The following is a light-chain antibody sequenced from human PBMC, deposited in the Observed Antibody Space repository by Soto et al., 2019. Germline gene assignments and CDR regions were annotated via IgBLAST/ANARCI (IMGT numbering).Light chain of an antibody. CDR3: QQYNRYLWT. CDR2: DAS. Sequence: DIQMTQSPSSLSASVGDRVTIACQANQDIGNYLNWYQQKPGKAPRLLIYDASNLEIGVPSRFSGSGSGTDFTFTIRNLQPEDMANYYCQQYNRYLWTFGQGTKVEIK. V-gene: IGKV1-33*01. CDR1: QDIGNY. J-gene: IGKJ1*01.